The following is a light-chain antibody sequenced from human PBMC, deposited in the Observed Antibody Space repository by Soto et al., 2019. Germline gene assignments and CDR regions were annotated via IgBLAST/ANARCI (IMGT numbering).Light chain of an antibody. Sequence: EIVMTQSPATLSVSPGERATLSCRASQSLSSAFLAWYQQKPGQAPRLLIYGASTRATGIPARFSGSGSGTEFTLTISSLQSEDFAVYYCQQYNNWPRTFGQGTKVDI. CDR3: QQYNNWPRT. CDR2: GAS. J-gene: IGKJ1*01. CDR1: QSLSSA. V-gene: IGKV3-15*01.